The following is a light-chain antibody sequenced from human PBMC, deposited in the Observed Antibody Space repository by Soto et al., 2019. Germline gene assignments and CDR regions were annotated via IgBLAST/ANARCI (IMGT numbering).Light chain of an antibody. Sequence: QSVLTQPASVSGSPGQSLTISCTGTSSDVGGSNYVSWYQQHPGKAPKLIIYEVSNRPSGVSNRFSGSKSGNTASLTISGLQAEDEADYYCSSYTSSSTFVFGSGTKVTVL. J-gene: IGLJ1*01. V-gene: IGLV2-14*01. CDR2: EVS. CDR3: SSYTSSSTFV. CDR1: SSDVGGSNY.